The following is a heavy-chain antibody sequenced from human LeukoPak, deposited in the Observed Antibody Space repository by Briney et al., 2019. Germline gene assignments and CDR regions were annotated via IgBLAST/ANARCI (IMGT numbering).Heavy chain of an antibody. V-gene: IGHV3-23*01. Sequence: GGSLRLSCAASGFTFSSYAMSWVRQAPGNGLEWVSTISGSGDSTYYADSVKGRFTISRDNSKNTLYLQMNSLRAEDTAIYYCAKEASLDFWSGQQILFDPWGQGTLVTVSS. J-gene: IGHJ5*02. D-gene: IGHD3-3*01. CDR3: AKEASLDFWSGQQILFDP. CDR2: ISGSGDST. CDR1: GFTFSSYA.